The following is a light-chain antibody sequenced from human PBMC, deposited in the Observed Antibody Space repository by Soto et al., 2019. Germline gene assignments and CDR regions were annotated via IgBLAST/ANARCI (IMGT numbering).Light chain of an antibody. CDR1: QDISNY. V-gene: IGKV1-33*01. J-gene: IGKJ1*01. CDR3: QQYDSLPTWT. Sequence: DIQMTQSPSSLSASVGDRVTITCQASQDISNYVNWYQQKPGKAPKLLIYDASNLETGVPSRFTGTGSGTDFTFTISSLQPEDIATYYCQQYDSLPTWTFGQGTKVEIK. CDR2: DAS.